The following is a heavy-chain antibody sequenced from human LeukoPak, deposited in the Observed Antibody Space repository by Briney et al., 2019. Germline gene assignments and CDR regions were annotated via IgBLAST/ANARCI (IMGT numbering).Heavy chain of an antibody. J-gene: IGHJ6*03. V-gene: IGHV4-38-2*02. CDR3: ARTSPYSSGHYSQDYYYMDV. CDR2: IYHTGST. CDR1: GYSISSAYY. D-gene: IGHD6-19*01. Sequence: SETLSLTCTVSGYSISSAYYWGWIRQPPGKGLEWIGTIYHTGSTYYKPSLKSRVTISVDMSKNQFSLKLSSVTAADTAVYCCARTSPYSSGHYSQDYYYMDVWGKGTTVTVSS.